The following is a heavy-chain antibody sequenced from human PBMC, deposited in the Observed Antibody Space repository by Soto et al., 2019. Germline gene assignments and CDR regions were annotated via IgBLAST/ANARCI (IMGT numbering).Heavy chain of an antibody. CDR1: GFTLSSYW. D-gene: IGHD6-13*01. Sequence: EVHLVECGGGLVQPGGSLRLSCVDSGFTLSSYWMSWVRQAPVKGLEWVGNIKQDGSEENYVDSVKGRFTISRDNAKNSMYLQMNSLRAEDTAVYYCARIAASGRGWDVWGQGTTVVVSS. CDR3: ARIAASGRGWDV. J-gene: IGHJ6*02. V-gene: IGHV3-7*01. CDR2: IKQDGSEE.